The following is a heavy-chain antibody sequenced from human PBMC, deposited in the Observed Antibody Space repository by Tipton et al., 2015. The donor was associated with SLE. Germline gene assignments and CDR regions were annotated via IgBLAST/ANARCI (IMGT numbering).Heavy chain of an antibody. J-gene: IGHJ4*02. CDR3: ARRRGSSWYEDYFDY. D-gene: IGHD6-13*01. V-gene: IGHV4-38-2*02. CDR2: VSPSGDT. Sequence: TLSLTCTVSGYSISTGFYWGWIRQPPGKGLDWIGHVSPSGDTNYNPSLESRVTISRDTPNNQFSLKLRSVTVADTAVYYCARRRGSSWYEDYFDYWGQGTLVTVSS. CDR1: GYSISTGFY.